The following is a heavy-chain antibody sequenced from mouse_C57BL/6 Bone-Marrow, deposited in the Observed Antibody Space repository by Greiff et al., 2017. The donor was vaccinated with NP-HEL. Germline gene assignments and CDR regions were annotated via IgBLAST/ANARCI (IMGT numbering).Heavy chain of an antibody. CDR3: TRTGVYGSSFYWYFDV. V-gene: IGHV1-5*01. CDR1: GYTFTSYW. J-gene: IGHJ1*03. D-gene: IGHD1-1*01. CDR2: IYPGNSDT. Sequence: VQLQQSGTVLARPGASVKMSCKTSGYTFTSYWMHWVKQRPGQGLEWIGAIYPGNSDTSYNQKFKGKAKLTAVTSASTAYMELSSLTNEDSAVYYCTRTGVYGSSFYWYFDVWGTGTTVTVSS.